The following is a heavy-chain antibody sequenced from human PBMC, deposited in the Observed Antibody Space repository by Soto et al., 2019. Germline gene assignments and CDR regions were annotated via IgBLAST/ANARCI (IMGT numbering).Heavy chain of an antibody. CDR2: IIPKHGTA. V-gene: IGHV1-69*08. D-gene: IGHD3-10*01. CDR1: EGTFSAYT. Sequence: QGQLVQSGAEVKKPGSSVKVSCTASEGTFSAYTINWVRQAPGQRLEWMARIIPKHGTATYAEKFQGRAATTADRSTKCAYLELSSLRLDEPALYYGVSHVLLPHPMSYDMQVRGKGTSVT. J-gene: IGHJ6*03. CDR3: VSHVLLPHPMSYDMQV.